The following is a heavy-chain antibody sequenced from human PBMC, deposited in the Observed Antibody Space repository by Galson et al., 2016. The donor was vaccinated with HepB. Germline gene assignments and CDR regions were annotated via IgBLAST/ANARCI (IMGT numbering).Heavy chain of an antibody. V-gene: IGHV1-2*04. J-gene: IGHJ5*02. Sequence: SVKVSCKASGYTFTGYYMHWVRQAPGQGLEWMGWINPSSGGTKYAQKFQGWVTMTRDTSISTAYMELSRLRSDDTAVYYCAREDYGGSPGLSRFDPWGQGTLVTVSS. D-gene: IGHD4-23*01. CDR1: GYTFTGYY. CDR3: AREDYGGSPGLSRFDP. CDR2: INPSSGGT.